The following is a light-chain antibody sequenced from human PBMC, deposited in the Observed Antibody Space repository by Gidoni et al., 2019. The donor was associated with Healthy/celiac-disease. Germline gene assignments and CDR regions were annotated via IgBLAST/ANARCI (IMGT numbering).Light chain of an antibody. CDR3: QQRSNWPPFT. Sequence: EIVLTQSPATLSLSPGEKATTSCRASQSVSSYLAWYQQKPGQAPRLLIYDASNRATGIPARFSGSGSGTDFTLTISSLEPGDFAVYYCQQRSNWPPFTFGQXTKLEIK. CDR1: QSVSSY. CDR2: DAS. J-gene: IGKJ2*01. V-gene: IGKV3-11*01.